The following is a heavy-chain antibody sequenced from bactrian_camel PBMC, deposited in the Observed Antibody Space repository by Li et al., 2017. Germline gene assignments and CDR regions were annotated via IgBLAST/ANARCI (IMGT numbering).Heavy chain of an antibody. D-gene: IGHD6*01. V-gene: IGHV3S53*01. CDR1: AYITEQCG. J-gene: IGHJ4*01. CDR3: KTQPLVKAGCDY. Sequence: VQLVESGGGSVQAGGSLKLSCAGSAYITEQCGMGWFRQAPGKEREWVSSISFDGTPMYADSVEGRFTISKDKATDTVHLQMNSLKPEDTAVYSCKTQPLVKAGCDYSGQGTQVTVS. CDR2: ISFDGTP.